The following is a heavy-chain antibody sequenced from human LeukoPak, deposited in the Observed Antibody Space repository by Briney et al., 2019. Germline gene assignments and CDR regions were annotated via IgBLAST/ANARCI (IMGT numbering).Heavy chain of an antibody. CDR2: INSDGSST. CDR3: ARRNRRDGYTLDY. D-gene: IGHD5-24*01. Sequence: GGSLRLSCAASGFTFSSYWMHWVRQAPGKGLVWVSRINSDGSSTSYADSVKGRFTISRDNAKNSLYLQMNSLRAEDTAVYYCARRNRRDGYTLDYWGQGTLVTVSS. J-gene: IGHJ4*02. CDR1: GFTFSSYW. V-gene: IGHV3-74*01.